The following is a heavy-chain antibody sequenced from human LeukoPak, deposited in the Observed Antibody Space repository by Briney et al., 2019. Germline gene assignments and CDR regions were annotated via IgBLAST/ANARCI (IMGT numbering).Heavy chain of an antibody. D-gene: IGHD2/OR15-2a*01. CDR1: GGTFSSYA. J-gene: IGHJ4*02. CDR2: LIPILGIA. V-gene: IGHV1-69*04. Sequence: ASVKVSCKASGGTFSSYAISWVRQAPGQGLEWMGRLIPILGIANYAQKFQGRVTITADKSTSTAYMELRSLRSEDTAVYYCARSNRADDVFDYWGQGTLVTVSS. CDR3: ARSNRADDVFDY.